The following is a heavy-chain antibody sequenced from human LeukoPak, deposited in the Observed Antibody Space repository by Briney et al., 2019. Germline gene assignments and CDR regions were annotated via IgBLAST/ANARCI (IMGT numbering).Heavy chain of an antibody. V-gene: IGHV4-39*07. CDR1: GGSISSSSYY. CDR3: VRGGSSSWPYYYYYMDV. J-gene: IGHJ6*03. Sequence: SETLSLTCTVSGGSISSSSYYWGWIRQPPGKGLEWIGSIYYSGSTYYNPSLKSRATISVDTSKNQFSLRLSSVTAADTAVYYCVRGGSSSWPYYYYYMDVWGKGTTVTVSS. CDR2: IYYSGST. D-gene: IGHD6-13*01.